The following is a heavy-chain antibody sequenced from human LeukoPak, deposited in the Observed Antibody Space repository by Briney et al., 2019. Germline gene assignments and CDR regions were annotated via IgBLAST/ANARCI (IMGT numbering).Heavy chain of an antibody. CDR1: GGSFSAYY. CDR3: ASINHDYVWGSYRPNWFDP. J-gene: IGHJ5*02. D-gene: IGHD3-16*02. CDR2: INHSGST. V-gene: IGHV4-34*01. Sequence: SETLSLTCAVYGGSFSAYYWSWIRQPPGKGLEWIGEINHSGSTNYNPSLKSRVTISVDTSKNQFSLKLSSVTAADTAVYYCASINHDYVWGSYRPNWFDPWGQGTLVTVSS.